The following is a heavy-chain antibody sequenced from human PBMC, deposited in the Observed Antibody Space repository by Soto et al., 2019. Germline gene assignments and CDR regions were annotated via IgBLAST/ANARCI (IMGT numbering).Heavy chain of an antibody. CDR2: ISSSGSYI. Sequence: PGGSLRLSCAASGFTFSSYSMNWVRQAPGKGLEWVSSISSSGSYIYYADSVKGRFTISRDNAKNSLYLQMNSLRAEDTAVYYCARDLDWFIDYWGQGTLVTVSS. J-gene: IGHJ4*02. CDR1: GFTFSSYS. CDR3: ARDLDWFIDY. V-gene: IGHV3-21*01. D-gene: IGHD3-3*01.